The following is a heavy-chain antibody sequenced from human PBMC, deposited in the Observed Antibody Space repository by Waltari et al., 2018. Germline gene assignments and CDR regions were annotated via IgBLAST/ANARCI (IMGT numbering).Heavy chain of an antibody. V-gene: IGHV3-48*04. D-gene: IGHD3-16*01. CDR3: ARSGLGLDY. J-gene: IGHJ4*02. CDR1: VFTFSTYN. Sequence: EVQLVESGGGLVQPGGSLRLACGASVFTFSTYNMNWVRQAPGKGLEWVSYISSSSSTIYYADSVKGRFTISRDNAKNSLYLQMNSLTAEDTAVYYCARSGLGLDYWGQGTLVTVSS. CDR2: ISSSSSTI.